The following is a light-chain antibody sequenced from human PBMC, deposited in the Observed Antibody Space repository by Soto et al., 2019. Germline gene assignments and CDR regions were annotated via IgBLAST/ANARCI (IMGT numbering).Light chain of an antibody. V-gene: IGLV2-14*01. CDR1: SSDVGGYNY. CDR3: SSYTSSSTLGV. J-gene: IGLJ2*01. CDR2: EVS. Sequence: QSVLTQPASVSGSPGQSITISCTGTSSDVGGYNYVSWYQQHPGKAPKLMIYEVSNRPSGVSNRFSGSKSGNTASLTISGHQPEDEADYYCSSYTSSSTLGVFGGGTQLPVL.